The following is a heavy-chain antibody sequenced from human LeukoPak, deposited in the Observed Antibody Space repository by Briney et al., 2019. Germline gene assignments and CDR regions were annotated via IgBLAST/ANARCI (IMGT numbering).Heavy chain of an antibody. J-gene: IGHJ4*02. D-gene: IGHD3-10*01. CDR1: GGSFSGYY. CDR2: INHSGST. CDR3: ARPRYYYGSGSYYID. Sequence: SETLSLTCAVYGGSFSGYYWSWICQPPGKGLEWIGEINHSGSTNYNPSLKSRVTISVDTSKNQFSLKLSSVTAADTAVYYCARPRYYYGSGSYYIDWGQGTLVTVSS. V-gene: IGHV4-34*01.